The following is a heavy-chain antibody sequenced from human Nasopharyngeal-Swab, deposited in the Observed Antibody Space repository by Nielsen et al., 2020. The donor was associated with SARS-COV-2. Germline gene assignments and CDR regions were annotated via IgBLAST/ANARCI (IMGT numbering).Heavy chain of an antibody. V-gene: IGHV3-74*03. Sequence: WIRQPPGKGPEWVSRINTDGSDTTYADFVKGRFSIYRDIAKNTLFLQMNSLRAEDTAVYYCVRGSSVGWYFDLWGRGTLVTVSS. D-gene: IGHD1-26*01. J-gene: IGHJ2*01. CDR3: VRGSSVGWYFDL. CDR2: INTDGSDT.